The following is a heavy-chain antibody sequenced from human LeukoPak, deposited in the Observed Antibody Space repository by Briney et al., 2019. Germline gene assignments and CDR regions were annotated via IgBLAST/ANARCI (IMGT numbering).Heavy chain of an antibody. CDR2: IYYSGST. J-gene: IGHJ4*02. Sequence: PSETLSLTCTVSGGSVSSGSYYWSWIRQPPGKGLEWIGYIYYSGSTNYNPSLKSRVTISVDTSKNQFSLKLSSVTAADTAAYYCAREVSRGWSLDYWGQGTLVTVSS. CDR3: AREVSRGWSLDY. CDR1: GGSVSSGSYY. D-gene: IGHD6-19*01. V-gene: IGHV4-61*01.